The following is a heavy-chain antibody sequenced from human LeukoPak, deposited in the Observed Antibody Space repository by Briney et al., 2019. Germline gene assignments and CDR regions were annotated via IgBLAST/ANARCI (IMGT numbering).Heavy chain of an antibody. CDR2: IKQDGSEK. V-gene: IGHV3-7*03. CDR3: ARDVLAAGATGTFDI. CDR1: GFTFSNYW. D-gene: IGHD1-14*01. Sequence: PGGSLRLSCAASGFTFSNYWMSWVRQAPGKGLEWVANIKQDGSEKYYVDSVKGRFTISRDNAKTSLYLQMNSLRAEDTAVYYCARDVLAAGATGTFDIWGQGTMVTVSS. J-gene: IGHJ3*02.